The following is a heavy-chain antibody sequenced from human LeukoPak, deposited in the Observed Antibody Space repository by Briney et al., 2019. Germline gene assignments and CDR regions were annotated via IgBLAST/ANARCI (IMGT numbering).Heavy chain of an antibody. J-gene: IGHJ5*02. D-gene: IGHD6-13*01. CDR3: ARVGGAAAVKGWFDP. V-gene: IGHV1-2*02. CDR2: INTKTGAT. CDR1: GYKLTDNW. Sequence: GASVKVSCKAFGYKLTDNWIHWVRQAPGQGLEWMGWINTKTGATNIAQKFQGRVTMTRDTSVNTAYIEVSRLTSDDTAVYFCARVGGAAAVKGWFDPWGQGTLVTVSS.